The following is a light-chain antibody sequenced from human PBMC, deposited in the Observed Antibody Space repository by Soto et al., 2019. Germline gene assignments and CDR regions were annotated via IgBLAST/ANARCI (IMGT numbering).Light chain of an antibody. V-gene: IGLV2-14*01. CDR3: NSSTKTGAYV. J-gene: IGLJ1*01. CDR2: EVN. Sequence: VLTQPASVSGSPGQSITISCTGTSSDVGGYNSVSWYQQHPGKAPKLMIYEVNNRPSGVSNRFSASKAANTASLTISGLQAEDDAHYHCNSSTKTGAYVFGTGTKVTV. CDR1: SSDVGGYNS.